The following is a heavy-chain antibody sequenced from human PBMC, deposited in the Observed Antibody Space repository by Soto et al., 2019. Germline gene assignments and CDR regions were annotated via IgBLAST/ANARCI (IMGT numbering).Heavy chain of an antibody. CDR3: TRRGMTTPPWGYYYGMDV. CDR2: IRSKANSYAT. Sequence: GGSLRLSCAASGFTFSGSAMHWVRQASGKGLEWFGRIRSKANSYATAYAASVKGRFTISRDDSKNTAYLQMNSLKTEDTAVYYCTRRGMTTPPWGYYYGMDVWGQGTTVTVSS. J-gene: IGHJ6*02. D-gene: IGHD4-4*01. CDR1: GFTFSGSA. V-gene: IGHV3-73*01.